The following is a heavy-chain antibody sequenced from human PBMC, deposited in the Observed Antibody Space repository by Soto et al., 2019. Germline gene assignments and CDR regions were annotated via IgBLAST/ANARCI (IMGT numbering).Heavy chain of an antibody. CDR1: GFTFTTYW. Sequence: PGGSLRISCAASGFTFTTYWMSWVRQAPGKGLEWVANIKQDGSERYYVDSVKGRFTISRDNADNSLYLEMSSLRAEDTAVYYCARALNYYDSSGYFDYWGQGTLVTVSS. V-gene: IGHV3-7*03. J-gene: IGHJ4*02. CDR3: ARALNYYDSSGYFDY. D-gene: IGHD3-22*01. CDR2: IKQDGSER.